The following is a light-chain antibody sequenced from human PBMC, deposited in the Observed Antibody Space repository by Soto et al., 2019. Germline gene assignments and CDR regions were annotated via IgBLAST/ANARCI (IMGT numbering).Light chain of an antibody. V-gene: IGKV1-5*03. CDR2: KAS. CDR3: QKYNSYSRK. Sequence: DIQMTHSPSTRSAPAGERGTITCRASQSISSWLAWYQQKPGKAPKLLIYKASSLESGVPSRFSGSGSGTEFTLTISSLQPDDFATYYCQKYNSYSRKCGQGTKGDIK. CDR1: QSISSW. J-gene: IGKJ1*01.